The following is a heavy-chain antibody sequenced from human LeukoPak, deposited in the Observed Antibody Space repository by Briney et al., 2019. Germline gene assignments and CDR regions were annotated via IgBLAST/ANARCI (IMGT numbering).Heavy chain of an antibody. CDR3: ARDSVGPYDSSGFDY. D-gene: IGHD3-22*01. J-gene: IGHJ4*02. V-gene: IGHV4-59*01. CDR1: GGSISSYY. Sequence: SETLSLTCSISGGSISSYYWNWIRQSPGKGLEWIGYIFYSGTTNYNPSLKSRVTISVDTSKNQLSLKLNSVTAADTAVYYCARDSVGPYDSSGFDYWGQGTLVTVSS. CDR2: IFYSGTT.